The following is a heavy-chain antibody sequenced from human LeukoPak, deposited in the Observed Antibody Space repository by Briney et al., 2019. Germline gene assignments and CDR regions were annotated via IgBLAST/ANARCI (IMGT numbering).Heavy chain of an antibody. CDR1: GFTFSTYG. V-gene: IGHV3-30*02. J-gene: IGHJ4*02. Sequence: PGGSLRLSCAASGFTFSTYGMHWVRQAPGKGLEWVAFIRYDGNNKYYADSVKGRFTISRDNSENMLYLEMKSLRPEDTAVYYCAKNGPDYIWGNYLVYWGQGTLVTVSS. CDR3: AKNGPDYIWGNYLVY. D-gene: IGHD3-16*01. CDR2: IRYDGNNK.